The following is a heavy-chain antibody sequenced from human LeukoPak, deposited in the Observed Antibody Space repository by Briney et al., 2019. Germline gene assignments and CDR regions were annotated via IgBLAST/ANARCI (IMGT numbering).Heavy chain of an antibody. CDR2: IYYSGST. CDR3: ARDGYYYDSSGVDY. CDR1: GGSISSGGYS. V-gene: IGHV4-31*03. Sequence: SETLSLTCTVSGGSISSGGYSWSWIRQHPGKGLEWIGYIYYSGSTYYNPSLKSRVTISVDTSKNQFSLKLSSVTAADTAVYYCARDGYYYDSSGVDYWGQGTLVTVSS. D-gene: IGHD3-22*01. J-gene: IGHJ4*02.